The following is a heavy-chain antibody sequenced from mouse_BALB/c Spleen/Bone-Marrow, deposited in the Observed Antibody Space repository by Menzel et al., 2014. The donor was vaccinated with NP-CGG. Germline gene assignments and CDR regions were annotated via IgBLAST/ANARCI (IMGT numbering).Heavy chain of an antibody. V-gene: IGHV5-6-3*01. Sequence: EVKVVESGGGLVQPGGSLKLSCAASGFTFSNYGMSWVRQTPDKRLEMIATINVNGDTTYHPDSVKGRFTISRGNVKNTLYLQMSSLKSEDTAMYYCARGYDYSSWFAYWGQGTLVTVSA. D-gene: IGHD2-4*01. CDR2: INVNGDTT. J-gene: IGHJ3*01. CDR3: ARGYDYSSWFAY. CDR1: GFTFSNYG.